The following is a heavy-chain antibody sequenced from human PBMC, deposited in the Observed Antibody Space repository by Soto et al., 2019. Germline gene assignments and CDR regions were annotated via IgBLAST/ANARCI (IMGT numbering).Heavy chain of an antibody. CDR2: IKREADGGTT. Sequence: EMQLVESGGGLVKPGGSLRLSCAASGFTFADAWMSWVRQAPGRGLEWVGRIKREADGGTTDYAAPVKGRTTISRDDFKNTLYLQMNSLKTEDTAVYYCTTGLSNGYYNFDYWGQGTPVTVSS. D-gene: IGHD3-22*01. CDR3: TTGLSNGYYNFDY. J-gene: IGHJ4*02. CDR1: GFTFADAW. V-gene: IGHV3-15*01.